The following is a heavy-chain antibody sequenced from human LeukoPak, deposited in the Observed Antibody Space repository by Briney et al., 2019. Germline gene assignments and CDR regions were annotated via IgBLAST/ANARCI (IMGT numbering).Heavy chain of an antibody. CDR2: ISTSSART. CDR3: ARAFFRRSFGAIVPFDY. CDR1: GFTSYDYD. J-gene: IGHJ4*02. Sequence: PGGSLTLYCEASGFTSYDYDMNWIRQAPGKGLEWISHISTSSARTHYGDPVKGRFPISRDNAKNSLYLQLDSLRDDDTATYYCARAFFRRSFGAIVPFDYWGQGTLIPVSS. V-gene: IGHV3-11*06. D-gene: IGHD3-3*01.